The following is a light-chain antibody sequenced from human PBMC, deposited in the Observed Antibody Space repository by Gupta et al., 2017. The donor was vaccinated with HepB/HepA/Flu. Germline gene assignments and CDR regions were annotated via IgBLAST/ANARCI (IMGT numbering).Light chain of an antibody. CDR3: QQYGSSRWT. CDR1: QSVSSSY. V-gene: IGKV3-20*01. Sequence: EIVLTQSPGNMSLSPGERATLPCSASQSVSSSYLAWYQQKPGQAPRLLIYGASSRATGIPDRFSGSGSGTDFTLTISRLEPEDFAVYYCQQYGSSRWTFGQGTKVEIK. J-gene: IGKJ1*01. CDR2: GAS.